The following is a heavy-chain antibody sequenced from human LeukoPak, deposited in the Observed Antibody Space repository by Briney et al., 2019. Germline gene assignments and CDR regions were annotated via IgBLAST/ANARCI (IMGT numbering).Heavy chain of an antibody. CDR3: ARDWGDYEYYYYGMDV. J-gene: IGHJ6*02. Sequence: GRSLRLSCAASGFTFSSYAMHWVRQAPGKGLEWVAVISYDGSNKYYADSVKGRFTISRDNSKNTLYLQMNSLRAEDTAVYYCARDWGDYEYYYYGMDVWGQGTTVTVSS. CDR1: GFTFSSYA. D-gene: IGHD4-17*01. V-gene: IGHV3-30*04. CDR2: ISYDGSNK.